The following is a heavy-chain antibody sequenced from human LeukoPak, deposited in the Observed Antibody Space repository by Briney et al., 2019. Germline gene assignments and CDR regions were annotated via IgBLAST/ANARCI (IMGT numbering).Heavy chain of an antibody. CDR2: INHSGST. Sequence: SETLSLTCAVYGGSFSGYYWSWIRQPPGKGLEWIGEINHSGSTNYNPSLKSRVTISVDTSKNQFSLKLSSVTAADTAVYYCASLEDRYTNWFDPWGQGTLVTVSS. D-gene: IGHD1-14*01. CDR3: ASLEDRYTNWFDP. J-gene: IGHJ5*02. V-gene: IGHV4-34*01. CDR1: GGSFSGYY.